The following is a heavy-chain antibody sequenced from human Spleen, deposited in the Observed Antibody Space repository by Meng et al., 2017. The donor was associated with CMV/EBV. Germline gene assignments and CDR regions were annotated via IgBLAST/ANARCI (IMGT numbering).Heavy chain of an antibody. D-gene: IGHD2-15*01. CDR1: GFNFNTYA. CDR3: AKGHSNGMDV. V-gene: IGHV3-23*03. J-gene: IGHJ6*02. Sequence: GGSLRLSCAASGFNFNTYAMSWVRQAPGKGLEWVSVIYGGGRDTYSADSGKGRFTTSRDNSHKTLYLQMNSLRAEDTAVYYCAKGHSNGMDVWGQGTTVTVSS. CDR2: IYGGGRDT.